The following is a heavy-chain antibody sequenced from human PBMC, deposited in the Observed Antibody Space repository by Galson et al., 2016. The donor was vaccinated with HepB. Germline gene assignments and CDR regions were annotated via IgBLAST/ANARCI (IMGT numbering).Heavy chain of an antibody. CDR2: IKEDGSKT. D-gene: IGHD2/OR15-2a*01. Sequence: LRLSCAATGFTFSGYWMSWVRQAPGKGLEWVANIKEDGSKTYYVDSVKGRFTISRDNAKNSLYLQMNSLRVEDTAVYYCAREIPGGAANSDLWGQGTLVTVSS. CDR1: GFTFSGYW. CDR3: AREIPGGAANSDL. J-gene: IGHJ5*02. V-gene: IGHV3-7*03.